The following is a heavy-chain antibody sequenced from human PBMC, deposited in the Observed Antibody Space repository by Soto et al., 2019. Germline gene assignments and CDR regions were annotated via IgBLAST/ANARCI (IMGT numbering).Heavy chain of an antibody. CDR3: ANFMYYDSSGYPLDY. V-gene: IGHV3-30*02. J-gene: IGHJ4*02. CDR2: IYDGSNK. Sequence: GGSLILSCAASGFIFSNYGMHWVRQAPGKGLEWVAVIYDGSNKYYADSVKGRFTISRDNSKNTLYLQMNSLRAEDTAVYYCANFMYYDSSGYPLDYWGQGTLVTVSS. CDR1: GFIFSNYG. D-gene: IGHD3-22*01.